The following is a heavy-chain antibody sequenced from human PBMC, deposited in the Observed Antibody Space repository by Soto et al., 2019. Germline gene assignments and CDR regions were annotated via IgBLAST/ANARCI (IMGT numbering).Heavy chain of an antibody. CDR3: ARHGSGSYYNNWFDS. D-gene: IGHD3-10*01. V-gene: IGHV4-39*01. Sequence: PSETLSLTCTVSGGSISSSNYYWGWIRQPPGKGLEWIGSIYYSGSTYYNPSLKSRITVSVDTSKNQFSLKLSSVTAADTAVYYCARHGSGSYYNNWFDSWGQGTLVTAPQ. CDR1: GGSISSSNYY. J-gene: IGHJ5*01. CDR2: IYYSGST.